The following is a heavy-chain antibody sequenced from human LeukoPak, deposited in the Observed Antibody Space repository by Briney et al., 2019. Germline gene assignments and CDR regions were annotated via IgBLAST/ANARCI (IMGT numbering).Heavy chain of an antibody. CDR1: GVSISSSISTGNYY. CDR3: ARLRTTVTYNWFDP. V-gene: IGHV4-39*01. CDR2: IHYIGST. J-gene: IGHJ5*02. D-gene: IGHD4-17*01. Sequence: SETLSLTCTVSGVSISSSISTGNYYWAWIRQPPGKGLEWIGSIHYIGSTYYNPSLKSRVTISVDTSKNQFSLRLNSVTAADTAVYYCARLRTTVTYNWFDPWGQGTLVTVSS.